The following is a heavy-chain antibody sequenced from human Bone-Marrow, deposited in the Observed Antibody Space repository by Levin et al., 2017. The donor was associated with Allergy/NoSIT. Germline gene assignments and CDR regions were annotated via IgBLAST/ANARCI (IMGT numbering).Heavy chain of an antibody. CDR1: GYSFTNSW. J-gene: IGHJ5*01. CDR2: IYPGDSNT. CDR3: ARLYSGWVDF. D-gene: IGHD1-26*01. Sequence: GGSLRLSCKGSGYSFTNSWIGWVRQMPGKGLEWMGIIYPGDSNTRYSPSFQGQVTISADKSISTAYLQWSSLKASDTAIYFCARLYSGWVDFWGQGTLVTVSS. V-gene: IGHV5-51*01.